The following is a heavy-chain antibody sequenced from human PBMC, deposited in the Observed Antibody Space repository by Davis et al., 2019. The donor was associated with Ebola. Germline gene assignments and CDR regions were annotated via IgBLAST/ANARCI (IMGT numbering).Heavy chain of an antibody. J-gene: IGHJ3*02. CDR3: VREANAFDI. CDR1: GFTFSTYI. Sequence: PGGSLRLSCAASGFTFSTYIMNWVRQAPGKGLEWVSSISGSSSYRYHADSVKGRFTISRDNARNTVNLQMNRLRADDTAVYYCVREANAFDIWGQGTMVTVSS. V-gene: IGHV3-21*01. CDR2: ISGSSSYR.